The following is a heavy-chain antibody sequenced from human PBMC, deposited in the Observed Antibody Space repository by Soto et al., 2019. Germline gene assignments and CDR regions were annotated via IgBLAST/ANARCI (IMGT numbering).Heavy chain of an antibody. Sequence: QVQLQESGPGLVKPSGTLSLTCTVSGGSMTSSNWWNWVRQSPGKGLEWIGEAHHSGRTNYNPSLNSRVTLTXDKSKNHFSLKLSSVTAADTAVYYCARSEATGLDHWGQGTLVTVSS. V-gene: IGHV4-4*02. D-gene: IGHD1-26*01. J-gene: IGHJ4*02. CDR3: ARSEATGLDH. CDR1: GGSMTSSNW. CDR2: AHHSGRT.